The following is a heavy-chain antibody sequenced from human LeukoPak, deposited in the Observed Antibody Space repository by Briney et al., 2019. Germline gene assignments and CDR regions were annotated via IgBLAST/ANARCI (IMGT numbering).Heavy chain of an antibody. V-gene: IGHV1-69*05. J-gene: IGHJ4*02. CDR1: GGTFSSYA. Sequence: GASVKVSCKASGGTFSSYAISWVRQAPGQGPEWMGGIIPIFGTANYAQKFQGRVTITTDESTSTAYMELSSLRSEDTAVYYCASGVGYCSSTSCPNDYWGQGTLVTVSS. D-gene: IGHD2-2*01. CDR2: IIPIFGTA. CDR3: ASGVGYCSSTSCPNDY.